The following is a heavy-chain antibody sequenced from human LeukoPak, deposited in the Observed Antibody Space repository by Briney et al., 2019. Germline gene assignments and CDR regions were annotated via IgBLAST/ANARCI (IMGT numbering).Heavy chain of an antibody. CDR3: AREDCSGGSCYGGFDC. CDR2: TCQRSKWYN. D-gene: IGHD2-15*01. Sequence: SQTLSLTCAISGDSVSSNSAAWNWIRQSPWRGLDSLGRTCQRSKWYNDYAICVNTRITINPDTSKNQFSLQLNSVAHEDTAVYYCAREDCSGGSCYGGFDCWGQGTLVTVSS. J-gene: IGHJ4*02. CDR1: GDSVSSNSAA. V-gene: IGHV6-1*01.